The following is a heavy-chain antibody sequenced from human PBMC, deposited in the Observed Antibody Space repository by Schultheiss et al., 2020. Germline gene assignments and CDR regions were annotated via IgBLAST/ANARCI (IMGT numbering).Heavy chain of an antibody. CDR3: ARADMSLNAFDY. D-gene: IGHD2-15*01. CDR2: IYYSGST. Sequence: SETLSLTCTVSGGSISSYYWSWIRQPPGKGLEWIGYIYYSGSTNYNPSLKSRVTISVDKSKNQFSLKLSSVTAADTAVYYCARADMSLNAFDYWGQGTLVTVSS. J-gene: IGHJ4*02. CDR1: GGSISSYY. V-gene: IGHV4-59*01.